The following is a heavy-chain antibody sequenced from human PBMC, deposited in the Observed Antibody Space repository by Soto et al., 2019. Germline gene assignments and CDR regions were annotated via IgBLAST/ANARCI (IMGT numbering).Heavy chain of an antibody. Sequence: QVQLQQWGAGLLKPSETLSLTCAVYGGSFSGYYWSWIRQPPGKGLEWIWEINHSGSTNYNPSLKSRVTISVDTSKNQFPLKLSAVTAADTAVYYCARGLGGSYYWGQGTLVTVSS. V-gene: IGHV4-34*01. J-gene: IGHJ4*02. D-gene: IGHD1-26*01. CDR2: INHSGST. CDR1: GGSFSGYY. CDR3: ARGLGGSYY.